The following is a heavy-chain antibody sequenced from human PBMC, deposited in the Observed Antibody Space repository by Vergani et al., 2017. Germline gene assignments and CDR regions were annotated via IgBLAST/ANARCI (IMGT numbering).Heavy chain of an antibody. Sequence: EVQLLESGGGLVQPGGSLRLSCAASGFTFSSYPMSWVRQAPGKGLEWVSAISGSGGSTYYADSVKGRFTISRDNSKNTLYLQMNSLRAEDTAVYYCAKDSRYGYCSSTSCPFDYWGQGTLVTVSS. CDR3: AKDSRYGYCSSTSCPFDY. CDR1: GFTFSSYP. V-gene: IGHV3-23*01. CDR2: ISGSGGST. D-gene: IGHD2-2*03. J-gene: IGHJ4*02.